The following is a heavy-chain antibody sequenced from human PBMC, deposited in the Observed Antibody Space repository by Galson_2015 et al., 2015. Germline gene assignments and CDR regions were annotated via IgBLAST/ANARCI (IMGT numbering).Heavy chain of an antibody. CDR3: ARVGIDCSGDSCYGYYYFAMDS. V-gene: IGHV3-30-3*01. D-gene: IGHD2-15*01. Sequence: SLRLSCAASGFTFKNFAMHWVRQAPGKGLEWVAVISYDGSKRYYADSVKGRFTIARDNSENTLYLQMNSLRADDTAVYYCARVGIDCSGDSCYGYYYFAMDSWGQGILVTVSS. J-gene: IGHJ4*02. CDR1: GFTFKNFA. CDR2: ISYDGSKR.